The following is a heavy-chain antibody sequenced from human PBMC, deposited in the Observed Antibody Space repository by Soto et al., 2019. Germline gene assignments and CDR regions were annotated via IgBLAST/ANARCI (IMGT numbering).Heavy chain of an antibody. D-gene: IGHD1-26*01. Sequence: ETLSLTCTVSCGSVSSGIYYWSWIRQPPGKGLEWIGYIYYSGSTNYNPSLKSRVTISVDKSKNQFSLKLSSVTAADTAVYYCARSRVGASAGFDYWGQGTMVTVSS. CDR1: CGSVSSGIYY. CDR3: ARSRVGASAGFDY. CDR2: IYYSGST. J-gene: IGHJ4*02. V-gene: IGHV4-61*01.